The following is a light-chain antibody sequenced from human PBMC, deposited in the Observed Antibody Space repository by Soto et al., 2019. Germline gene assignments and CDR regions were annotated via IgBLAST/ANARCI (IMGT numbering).Light chain of an antibody. V-gene: IGKV1-9*01. CDR3: QHINSYPRT. J-gene: IGKJ4*01. Sequence: DIRLTQSPSFLSASVGDRVSITCRASQDISSFLAWYQQKPGKAPKLLIFDASTLQSGVPSRFGDSGSGTEFTLTIGSLRLEDFATYYCQHINSYPRTFGRGTKLEIK. CDR2: DAS. CDR1: QDISSF.